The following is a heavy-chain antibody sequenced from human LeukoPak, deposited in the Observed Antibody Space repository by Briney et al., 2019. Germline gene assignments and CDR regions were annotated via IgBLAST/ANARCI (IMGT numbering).Heavy chain of an antibody. Sequence: PGGSLRLSCAASGFTFSSYAMHWVRQAPGKGLEWVAVISYDGSNKYYADSVKGRFTISRDNSKNTLHLQMNGLRAEDTAVYYCARDQGSSWYMVPYFDYWGQGTLVTVSS. CDR2: ISYDGSNK. J-gene: IGHJ4*02. V-gene: IGHV3-30*04. CDR3: ARDQGSSWYMVPYFDY. CDR1: GFTFSSYA. D-gene: IGHD6-13*01.